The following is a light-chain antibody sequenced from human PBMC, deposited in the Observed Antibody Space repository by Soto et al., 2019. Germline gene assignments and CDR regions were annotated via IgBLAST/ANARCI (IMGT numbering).Light chain of an antibody. V-gene: IGKV3-20*01. CDR1: QSVPSTY. J-gene: IGKJ1*01. CDR3: KQFGNSPWT. CDR2: GTS. Sequence: LLSQSPCRLYLSPGETATLSCPESQSVPSTYFAWYQQKSGQPPRLLISGTSNRATGIPDRFSGSGSGRDFTLTISRLETEDFAVYFCKQFGNSPWTFGKGTKVDIK.